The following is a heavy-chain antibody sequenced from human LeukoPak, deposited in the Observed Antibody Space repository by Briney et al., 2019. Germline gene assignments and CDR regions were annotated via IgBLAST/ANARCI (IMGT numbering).Heavy chain of an antibody. CDR1: GGSISSYY. CDR2: IHYSGSS. J-gene: IGHJ4*02. CDR3: ARGVGLHVYYFDY. D-gene: IGHD3-16*01. Sequence: SETLSLTCTVSGGSISSYYWSWSRQPPGKGLEWIGDIHYSGSSNYNPSLKSRVTISVDTSKTQFSLKLSSVTAADTAVYYCARGVGLHVYYFDYWGQGSLVTVSS. V-gene: IGHV4-59*01.